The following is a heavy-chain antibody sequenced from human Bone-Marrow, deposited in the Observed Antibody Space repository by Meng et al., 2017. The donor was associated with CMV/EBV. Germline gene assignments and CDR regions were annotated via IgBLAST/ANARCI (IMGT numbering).Heavy chain of an antibody. Sequence: GGSLRLSCAASGFTFSSYWMSWVRQAPGKGLEWVANINQNGSEKYYVDSVQGRFTISRDNAKNSLYLQMNSLRAEDTAVYYCARGVEMATITFPIGSLNWFDPWGQGTLVTVSS. V-gene: IGHV3-7*04. J-gene: IGHJ5*02. CDR1: GFTFSSYW. D-gene: IGHD5-24*01. CDR3: ARGVEMATITFPIGSLNWFDP. CDR2: INQNGSEK.